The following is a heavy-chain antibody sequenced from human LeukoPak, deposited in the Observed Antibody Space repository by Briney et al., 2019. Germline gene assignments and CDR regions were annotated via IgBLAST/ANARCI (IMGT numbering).Heavy chain of an antibody. Sequence: ASVKVSCKASGYTLTSYDINWVRQATGQGLEWMGWMNPNSGRTGYAQRFRDRISITRNTSISTAYMELSSLTSEDTGVYYRTRETSSRYFDFWGQGTLVTVSS. CDR2: MNPNSGRT. J-gene: IGHJ4*02. CDR3: TRETSSRYFDF. V-gene: IGHV1-8*01. CDR1: GYTLTSYD.